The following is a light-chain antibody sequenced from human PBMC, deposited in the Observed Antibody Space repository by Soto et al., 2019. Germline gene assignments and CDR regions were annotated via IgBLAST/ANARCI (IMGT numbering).Light chain of an antibody. V-gene: IGKV1-9*01. CDR3: QQLNSYPIT. J-gene: IGKJ5*01. CDR2: AAS. CDR1: QGISSY. Sequence: DIQLTQSPSFLSASVGDRVTITCRASQGISSYLAWYQQKPGKAPKLLIYAASTLQSGVPSRFSGSGSGTEFTLTISTLQPEDFATSYCQQLNSYPITFGQGTRLELK.